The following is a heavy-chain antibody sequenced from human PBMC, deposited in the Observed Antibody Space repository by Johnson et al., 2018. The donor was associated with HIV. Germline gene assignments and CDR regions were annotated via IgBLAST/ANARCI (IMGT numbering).Heavy chain of an antibody. J-gene: IGHJ3*02. CDR1: GFTLVSYD. CDR2: IDSDGET. D-gene: IGHD2-2*01. Sequence: VQLVESGGGLVQRGGSLRLSCEASGFTLVSYDMHWVRQAAGKGLEWVSEIDSDGETYYPASVKGRFTTSRENYKNSFYLHMNSLRAGDTAVYYCARRSITSDGFDIWGQGTMVTVSS. CDR3: ARRSITSDGFDI. V-gene: IGHV3-13*01.